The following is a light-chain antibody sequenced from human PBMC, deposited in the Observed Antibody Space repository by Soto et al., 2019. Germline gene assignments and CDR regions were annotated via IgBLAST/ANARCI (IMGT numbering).Light chain of an antibody. V-gene: IGLV2-8*01. CDR1: GGDVRDSKS. J-gene: IGLJ1*01. CDR2: EAT. CDR3: VAGKNNRV. Sequence: QSALTQPPSASGSPGQSVTISCTGIGGDVRDSKSVSWYQQYPGKAPKLMIYEATQRPAGVPDRFSGSKSGDTASLTVSGLQDEAEADYYCVAGKNNRVFGTGTKLTVL.